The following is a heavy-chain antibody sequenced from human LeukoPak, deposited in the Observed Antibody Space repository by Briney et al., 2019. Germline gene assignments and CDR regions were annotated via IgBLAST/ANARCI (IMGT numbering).Heavy chain of an antibody. CDR1: GYSISSGYY. V-gene: IGHV4-38-2*02. CDR2: IYHSGST. CDR3: ARGGVGSISLPPWLDP. J-gene: IGHJ5*02. Sequence: SETLSLTCTVSGYSISSGYYWGWIRQPPGKGLEWIGSIYHSGSTYYNPSLKSRVTISVDKSRNQFSLKLSSVTAADTAVYYCARGGVGSISLPPWLDPWGQGTLVTVSS. D-gene: IGHD2-2*01.